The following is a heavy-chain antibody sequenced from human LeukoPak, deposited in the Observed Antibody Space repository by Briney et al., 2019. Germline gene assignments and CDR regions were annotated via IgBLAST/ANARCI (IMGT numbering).Heavy chain of an antibody. D-gene: IGHD5-24*01. CDR1: GYTFTGYY. Sequence: ASVKVSCKASGYTFTGYYMHWVRQAPGQGLEWMGWINPNSGGTNYAQKFQGRVTMTRDTSISTAYMDLSRLRSDDTAVYYCARDSRDGYNYVDYWGQGTLVTVSS. J-gene: IGHJ4*02. V-gene: IGHV1-2*02. CDR3: ARDSRDGYNYVDY. CDR2: INPNSGGT.